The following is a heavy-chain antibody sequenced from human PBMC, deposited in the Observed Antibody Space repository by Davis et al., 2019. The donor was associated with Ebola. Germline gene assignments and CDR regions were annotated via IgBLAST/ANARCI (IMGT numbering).Heavy chain of an antibody. J-gene: IGHJ2*01. D-gene: IGHD2-2*01. CDR2: IITIFGTA. V-gene: IGHV1-69*13. CDR1: GCTFSSYA. Sequence: SVKVSCKASGCTFSSYAISWVRQAPGQGLEWMRWIITIFGTANYAQKFQGIVTITVDESTSTAYMELISLRSEDTAVYYCARRTDCSSTSCYFWYFDLWGRGTLVTVSS. CDR3: ARRTDCSSTSCYFWYFDL.